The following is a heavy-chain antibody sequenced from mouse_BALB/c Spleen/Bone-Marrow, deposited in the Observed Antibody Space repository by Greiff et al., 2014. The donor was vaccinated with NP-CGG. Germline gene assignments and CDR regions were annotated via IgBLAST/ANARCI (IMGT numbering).Heavy chain of an antibody. V-gene: IGHV1-39*01. CDR3: TRSRAYFRDWFAY. Sequence: VQLQQSGPELEKPGASVKISCKASGHSFTGYNMNWVKQSHGKSLEWIGNIDPYYGTTTFNQKFKDKATLTVDKSSSTAYMQLKGLTSEDSAVYYCTRSRAYFRDWFAYWGQGTLVTVSA. D-gene: IGHD2-14*01. CDR1: GHSFTGYN. J-gene: IGHJ3*01. CDR2: IDPYYGTT.